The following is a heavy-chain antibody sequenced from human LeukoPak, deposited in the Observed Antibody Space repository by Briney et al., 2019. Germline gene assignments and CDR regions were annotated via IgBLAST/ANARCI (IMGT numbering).Heavy chain of an antibody. V-gene: IGHV1-3*01. CDR3: ARVLPIVTVGSIAAAEYYFDY. Sequence: ASVKVSCKASGYTFTSYDINWVRQATGQGLEWMGWINAGNGNTKYSQKFQGRVTITRDTSASTAYMELSSLRSEDTAVYYCARVLPIVTVGSIAAAEYYFDYWGQGTLVTVSS. CDR1: GYTFTSYD. D-gene: IGHD6-13*01. J-gene: IGHJ4*02. CDR2: INAGNGNT.